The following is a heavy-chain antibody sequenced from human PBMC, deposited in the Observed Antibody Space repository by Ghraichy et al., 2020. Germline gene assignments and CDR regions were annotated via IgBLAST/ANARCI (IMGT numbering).Heavy chain of an antibody. V-gene: IGHV4-31*03. D-gene: IGHD6-6*01. CDR1: GGSISSGGYY. CDR2: IYYSGST. Sequence: LSLTCTVSGGSISSGGYYWSWIRQHPGKGLEWIGYIYYSGSTYYNPSLKSRVTISVDTSKNQFSLKLSSVTAADTAVYYCASSIAVRPPLMDVWGQGTTVTVSS. J-gene: IGHJ6*02. CDR3: ASSIAVRPPLMDV.